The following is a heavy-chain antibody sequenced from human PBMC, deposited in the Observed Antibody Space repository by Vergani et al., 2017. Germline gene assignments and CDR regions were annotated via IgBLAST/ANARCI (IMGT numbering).Heavy chain of an antibody. J-gene: IGHJ3*02. CDR2: IYPGDSDT. CDR1: RYSFTSYW. CDR3: ASSDYYDSSGYYYGDAFDI. V-gene: IGHV5-51*01. Sequence: EVQLVQSGAEVKKPGESLKISCKGSRYSFTSYWIGWVRQMPGKGLEWMGIIYPGDSDTRYSPSFQGQVTISADKSISTAYLQWSSLKASDTAMYYCASSDYYDSSGYYYGDAFDIWGQGTMVTVSS. D-gene: IGHD3-22*01.